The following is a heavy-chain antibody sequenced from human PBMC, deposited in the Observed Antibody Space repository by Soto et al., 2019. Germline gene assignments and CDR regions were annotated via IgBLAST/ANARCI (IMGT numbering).Heavy chain of an antibody. D-gene: IGHD1-26*01. J-gene: IGHJ6*02. CDR2: INPSGGST. V-gene: IGHV1-46*01. CDR3: ARGSNIVGATVRYYGMDV. Sequence: ASVKVSCKASGYTFTSYYMHWVRQAPGQGLEWMGIINPSGGSTSYAQKFQGRVTMTRDTSTSTVYMELSSLRSGDTAVYYCARGSNIVGATVRYYGMDVWGQGTTVTVSS. CDR1: GYTFTSYY.